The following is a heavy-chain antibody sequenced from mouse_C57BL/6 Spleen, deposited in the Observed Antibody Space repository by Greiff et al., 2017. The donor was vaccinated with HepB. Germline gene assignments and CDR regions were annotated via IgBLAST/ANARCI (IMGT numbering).Heavy chain of an antibody. Sequence: VQLQQSGPELVKPGASVKMSCKASGYTFTDYNMHWVKQSHGKSLEWIGYINPNNGGTSYNQKFKGKATLTENKSSSTAYMELRSLTSEDSAVYYCARPLLRLGAMDYWGQGTSVTVSS. J-gene: IGHJ4*01. CDR2: INPNNGGT. CDR1: GYTFTDYN. D-gene: IGHD1-1*01. CDR3: ARPLLRLGAMDY. V-gene: IGHV1-22*01.